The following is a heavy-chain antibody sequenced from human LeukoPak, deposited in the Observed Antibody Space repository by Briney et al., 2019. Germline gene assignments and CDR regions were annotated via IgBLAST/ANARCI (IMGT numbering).Heavy chain of an antibody. J-gene: IGHJ4*02. V-gene: IGHV3-23*01. CDR1: GFTFSSYA. CDR3: AKNRGTPYYFDY. D-gene: IGHD1-26*01. CDR2: ISGSGGST. Sequence: SGGSLRLSCAASGFTFSSYAMSWVRQAPGKGLEWVSAISGSGGSTYYADSVKGRFTISRDNSKNTLYVQMNSLKAEDTAVYYCAKNRGTPYYFDYWGRGTLVTVSS.